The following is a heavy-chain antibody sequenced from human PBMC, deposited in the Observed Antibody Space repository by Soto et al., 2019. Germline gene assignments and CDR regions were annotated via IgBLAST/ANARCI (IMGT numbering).Heavy chain of an antibody. D-gene: IGHD1-26*01. J-gene: IGHJ6*01. Sequence: QVQLVESGGGVVQPGRSLRLSCAASGFTFSSYGMHWVRQAPGKGLEWVAVISYDGSNKYYADSVKGRFTISRDNSKNTLYLQMNSLRAEDTAVYYCAKIGVAGSYYYYGMDVW. V-gene: IGHV3-30*18. CDR2: ISYDGSNK. CDR1: GFTFSSYG. CDR3: AKIGVAGSYYYYGMDV.